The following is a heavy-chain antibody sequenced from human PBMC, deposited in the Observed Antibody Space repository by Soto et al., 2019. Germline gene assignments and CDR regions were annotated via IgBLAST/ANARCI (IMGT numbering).Heavy chain of an antibody. CDR2: IYPGDSDT. V-gene: IGHV5-51*01. J-gene: IGHJ5*02. CDR3: AGLTIVESRWFDP. CDR1: GCSFTSYW. Sequence: GESLKISCKGSGCSFTSYWIGWVRQMPGKGLEWMGIIYPGDSDTRYSPSFQGQVTISADKSISTAYLQWSSLKASDTAMYYCAGLTIVESRWFDPWGQGTLVTVSS. D-gene: IGHD3-22*01.